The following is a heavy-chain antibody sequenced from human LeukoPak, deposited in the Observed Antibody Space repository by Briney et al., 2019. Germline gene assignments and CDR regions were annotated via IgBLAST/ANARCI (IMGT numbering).Heavy chain of an antibody. V-gene: IGHV3-23*01. CDR2: ITGSGGST. D-gene: IGHD1-20*01. CDR3: AKDTYNWNQFDY. J-gene: IGHJ4*02. Sequence: PGGSLRLSCAASGFTFSSYAMSWVRQAPGKGVEWVSAITGSGGSTYYADSVKGRFTISRDNSKNTLYLQMNSLRAEDTAVYYCAKDTYNWNQFDYWGQGTLVTVSS. CDR1: GFTFSSYA.